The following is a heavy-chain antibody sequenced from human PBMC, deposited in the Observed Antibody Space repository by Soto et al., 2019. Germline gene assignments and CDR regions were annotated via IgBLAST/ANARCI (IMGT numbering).Heavy chain of an antibody. CDR3: AREYCSSTSCLNWFDP. J-gene: IGHJ5*02. Sequence: PGGSLRLSCAASGFTFSSYSMNWVRQAPGKGLEWVSYISSSSSTIYYADIVKGRFNNSRDNAKNSLYLQMNSLRAEDTAVYYCAREYCSSTSCLNWFDPWGQGT. CDR2: ISSSSSTI. V-gene: IGHV3-48*01. CDR1: GFTFSSYS. D-gene: IGHD2-2*01.